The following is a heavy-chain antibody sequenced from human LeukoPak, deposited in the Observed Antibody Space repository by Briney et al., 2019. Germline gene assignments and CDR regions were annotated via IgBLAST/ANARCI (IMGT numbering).Heavy chain of an antibody. V-gene: IGHV3-7*01. Sequence: SGGSLRLSCVASGFTFDHYWMSWVRQAPEKGLEWVANINQGGSEKYYVDSVKGRFTISRDNAKHSLYLQMNSLRVEDTAIYYCARDETALDSWGQGTQVTVSS. D-gene: IGHD5-18*01. J-gene: IGHJ4*02. CDR2: INQGGSEK. CDR3: ARDETALDS. CDR1: GFTFDHYW.